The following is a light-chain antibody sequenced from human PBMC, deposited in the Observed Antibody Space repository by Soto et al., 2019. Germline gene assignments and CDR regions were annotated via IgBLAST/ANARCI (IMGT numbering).Light chain of an antibody. Sequence: QSALTQPASVSGSPGQSITISCTGASSDIGAYNHVSWYQQHPGKAPKLMIYDVSSRPSGVSNRFSGSKSGNTASPTISGLQAEDEADYYCSSYTTSITYVFGTGTKLTVL. V-gene: IGLV2-14*01. J-gene: IGLJ1*01. CDR2: DVS. CDR1: SSDIGAYNH. CDR3: SSYTTSITYV.